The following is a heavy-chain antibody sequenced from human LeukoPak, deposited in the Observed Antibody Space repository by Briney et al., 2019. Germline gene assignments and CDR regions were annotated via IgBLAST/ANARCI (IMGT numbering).Heavy chain of an antibody. D-gene: IGHD4-17*01. CDR1: GDSISSYY. CDR3: ARTTVTTRNKNYYYTMDV. J-gene: IGHJ6*02. CDR2: MYYSGST. Sequence: SGTLSLTCTVSGDSISSYYWSWIRQPPGKGLEWIGYMYYSGSTNYNPSLNSRVTISVDTSKKQFSLKLSSVTAADTAVYYCARTTVTTRNKNYYYTMDVWGQGTTVTVSS. V-gene: IGHV4-59*08.